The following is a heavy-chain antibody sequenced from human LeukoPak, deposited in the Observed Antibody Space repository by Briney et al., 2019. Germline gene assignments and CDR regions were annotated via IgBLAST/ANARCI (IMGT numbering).Heavy chain of an antibody. J-gene: IGHJ3*01. CDR1: GFSFSSYG. CDR2: IWSHGNRK. V-gene: IGHV3-33*01. CDR3: ARDSAADDNDFDV. Sequence: PGRSQTLSCIPSGFSFSSYGMHWVRQAPGKGLEWVAVIWSHGNRKHHSDSVEGRFAISRDNSKNILYLQMNNLRAEDTALYYCARDSAADDNDFDVWGQGTMVTVSS. D-gene: IGHD6-25*01.